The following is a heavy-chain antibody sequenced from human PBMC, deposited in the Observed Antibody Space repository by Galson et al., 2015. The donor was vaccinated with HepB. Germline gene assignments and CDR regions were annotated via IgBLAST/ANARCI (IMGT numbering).Heavy chain of an antibody. CDR2: IGTAGDT. V-gene: IGHV3-13*01. CDR3: ARGSFVAGALNYGMDV. CDR1: GFTFSSYD. Sequence: SLRLSCAASGFTFSSYDMHWVRQATGKGLEWVSAIGTAGDTYYPGSVKGRFTISRENAKNSLYLQMNSLRAGDTAVYYRARGSFVAGALNYGMDVWGQGTTVTVSS. J-gene: IGHJ6*02. D-gene: IGHD6-19*01.